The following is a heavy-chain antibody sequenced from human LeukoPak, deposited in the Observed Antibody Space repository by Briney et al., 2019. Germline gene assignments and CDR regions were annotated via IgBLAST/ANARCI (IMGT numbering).Heavy chain of an antibody. CDR1: GGSISPYY. V-gene: IGHV4-59*01. D-gene: IGHD6-19*01. CDR2: IYFSGST. CDR3: ARGYSSGWYYDY. Sequence: KASETLSLTCTVSGGSISPYYWSWIRQPPGKGLEWIGYIYFSGSTNYSPSLKSRVTMLLDTSKNQFSLKLSSVTAADTAVYYCARGYSSGWYYDYWGQGTLVTVSS. J-gene: IGHJ4*02.